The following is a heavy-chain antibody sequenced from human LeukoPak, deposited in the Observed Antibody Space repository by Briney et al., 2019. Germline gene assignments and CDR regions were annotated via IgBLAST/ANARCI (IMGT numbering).Heavy chain of an antibody. V-gene: IGHV3-23*01. D-gene: IGHD1-1*01. CDR3: AKDSTPSGTTIDY. J-gene: IGHJ4*02. Sequence: PGGSLRLSCAASGFTFSSYAMSWVRQAPGKGLEWVSAISGSGGSTYYADSVKGRFTISRDNPKNTLYLQMNSLRAEDTAVYYCAKDSTPSGTTIDYWGQGTLVTVSS. CDR2: ISGSGGST. CDR1: GFTFSSYA.